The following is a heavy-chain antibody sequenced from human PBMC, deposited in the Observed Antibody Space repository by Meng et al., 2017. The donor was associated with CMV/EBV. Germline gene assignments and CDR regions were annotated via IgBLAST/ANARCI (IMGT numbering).Heavy chain of an antibody. CDR1: GGSISSSSYY. CDR3: ARDRASSTGVVPAAIRGDYGMDV. CDR2: SNYSGST. V-gene: IGHV4-39*07. Sequence: SETLSLTCTVSGGSISSSSYYWGWIRQPPGKGLEWTGSSNYSGSTYYNPSLKSRVTISVDTSKNQFSLKLSSVTAADTAVYYCARDRASSTGVVPAAIRGDYGMDVWGQGTTVTVSS. J-gene: IGHJ6*02. D-gene: IGHD2-2*02.